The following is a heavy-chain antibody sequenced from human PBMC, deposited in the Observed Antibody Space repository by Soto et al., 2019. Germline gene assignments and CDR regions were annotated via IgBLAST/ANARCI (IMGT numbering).Heavy chain of an antibody. V-gene: IGHV2-5*01. CDR3: AHSPWGAAPDY. CDR2: IYWNDDK. D-gene: IGHD3-16*01. CDR1: GFPLSARGVG. J-gene: IGHJ4*02. Sequence: QITLKESGPTLVKPTETLTLTCTVSGFPLSARGVGVGWIRHPPGKALEWLAIIYWNDDKRYSPSLKSRLTITKDTAKNPVILTMTNTDPVDTAKYYCAHSPWGAAPDYWGQGTLVTVAA.